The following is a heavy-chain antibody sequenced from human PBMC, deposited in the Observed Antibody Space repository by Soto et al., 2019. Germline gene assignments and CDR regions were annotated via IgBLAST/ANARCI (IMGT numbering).Heavy chain of an antibody. CDR2: INHSGST. J-gene: IGHJ3*02. D-gene: IGHD6-19*01. Sequence: SETLSLTCAVYGGSFSGYYWSWIRQPPGKWLEWIGEINHSGSTNYNPSLKSRVTISVDTSKNQFSLKLSSVTAADTAVYYCARWAGTRAFDIWGQGTMVTVSS. V-gene: IGHV4-34*01. CDR1: GGSFSGYY. CDR3: ARWAGTRAFDI.